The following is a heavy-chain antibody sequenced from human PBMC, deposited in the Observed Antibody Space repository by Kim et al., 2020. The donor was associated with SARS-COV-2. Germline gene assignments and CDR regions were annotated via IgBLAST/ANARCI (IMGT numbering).Heavy chain of an antibody. CDR2: IYYTGDA. V-gene: IGHV4-39*07. D-gene: IGHD2-2*01. CDR3: ARWPSTSRGHWDI. Sequence: SETLSLTCFVSGGSISITDYYWGWIRQPPGKGLEWIAYIYYTGDAYYNPSLKSRVTSSRDTSKNLFSLKVTSVTAADTAVYYCARWPSTSRGHWDIWGQG. CDR1: GGSISITDYY. J-gene: IGHJ3*02.